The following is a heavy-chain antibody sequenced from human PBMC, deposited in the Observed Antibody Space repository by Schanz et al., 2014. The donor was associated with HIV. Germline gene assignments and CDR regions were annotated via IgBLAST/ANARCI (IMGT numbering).Heavy chain of an antibody. CDR2: VNPESGNT. CDR3: VRAASFHFDKEGYYRNWYFDF. Sequence: QVQLVQSGPEVKKPGASVRVSCETSGYTFSDYDINWVRQAPGQGLEWMGWVNPESGNTGLADTFRGRLSLTRFTSTGTAYMELDSLRAEDTAIYYCVRAASFHFDKEGYYRNWYFDFWGRGTLVAVSS. D-gene: IGHD1-26*01. CDR1: GYTFSDYD. J-gene: IGHJ2*01. V-gene: IGHV1-8*02.